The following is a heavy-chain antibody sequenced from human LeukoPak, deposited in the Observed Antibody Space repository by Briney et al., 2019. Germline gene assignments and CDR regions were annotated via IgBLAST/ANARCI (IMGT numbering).Heavy chain of an antibody. J-gene: IGHJ4*02. CDR3: ANTPEWAPYYFDY. V-gene: IGHV3-23*01. CDR2: ISGSGGST. Sequence: GGSLRLSCAASGFTFSSYAMSWVRQAPGKGLEWVSAISGSGGSTYYADSVKGRFTISRDNSKNTLYLQMNSLRAEDTAVYYCANTPEWAPYYFDYWGQGTLVTVSS. D-gene: IGHD1-26*01. CDR1: GFTFSSYA.